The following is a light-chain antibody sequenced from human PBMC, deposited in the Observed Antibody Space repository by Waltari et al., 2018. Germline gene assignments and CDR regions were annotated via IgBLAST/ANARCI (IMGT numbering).Light chain of an antibody. CDR2: LGS. V-gene: IGKV2-28*01. CDR3: MQALEILFT. J-gene: IGKJ3*01. CDR1: HSLLHTNGYNY. Sequence: DIVMTQSPLSLPVTPGEPASISCRSSHSLLHTNGYNYLDWYLQKPGQSPQLLIYLGSNRASGVPDRFSGSGSGTNFTLKISRVEAEDVGVYYCMQALEILFTFGPGTKVDVK.